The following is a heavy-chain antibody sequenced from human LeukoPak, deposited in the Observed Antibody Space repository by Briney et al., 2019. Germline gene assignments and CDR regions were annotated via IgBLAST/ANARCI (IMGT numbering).Heavy chain of an antibody. J-gene: IGHJ4*02. CDR2: ISGSAGST. D-gene: IGHD5-18*01. CDR1: GFTFSSYA. Sequence: GGSLRLSCAASGFTFSSYAMSWVRQAPGKGLEWVSTISGSAGSTYYADSVKGRFTISRDNSKNALYLQMNSLRAGDTAVYYCAKKAGYSQYPLFDYWGQGTLVTVSS. CDR3: AKKAGYSQYPLFDY. V-gene: IGHV3-23*01.